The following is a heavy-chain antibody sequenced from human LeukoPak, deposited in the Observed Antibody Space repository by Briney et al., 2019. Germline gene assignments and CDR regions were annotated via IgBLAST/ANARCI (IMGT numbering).Heavy chain of an antibody. D-gene: IGHD3-16*01. V-gene: IGHV3-30*04. CDR1: GFTFSSYA. Sequence: PGGSLRLSCAASGFTFSSYAMHWVRQAPGKGLEWVAVISYDGSNKYYADSVKGRFTISRDNSKNTLYLQMNSLRAEDTAVYYCARVLRGGFLDAFDIWGQGTMVTVSS. J-gene: IGHJ3*02. CDR2: ISYDGSNK. CDR3: ARVLRGGFLDAFDI.